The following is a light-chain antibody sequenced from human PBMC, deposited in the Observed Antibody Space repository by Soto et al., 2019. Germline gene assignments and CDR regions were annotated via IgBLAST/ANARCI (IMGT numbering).Light chain of an antibody. Sequence: QSVLTQSSSASASLGSSVKLTCTLSSGHSSYIIAWHQQQPGKAPRYLMKLEGSGSYNKGSGVPDRFSGSSSGADRYLTISNLQFEDEADYYCETWESKVFGGGTKLTVL. CDR1: SGHSSYI. CDR3: ETWESKV. J-gene: IGLJ3*02. CDR2: LEGSGSY. V-gene: IGLV4-60*02.